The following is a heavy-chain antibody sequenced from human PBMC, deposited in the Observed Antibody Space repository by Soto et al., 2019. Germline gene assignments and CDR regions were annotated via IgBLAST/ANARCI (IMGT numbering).Heavy chain of an antibody. CDR3: VRGHKNSGYDRATYYYYYGMDV. J-gene: IGHJ6*02. D-gene: IGHD5-12*01. CDR2: INPNSGGT. CDR1: GYTFTGYY. Sequence: ASVKVSCKASGYTFTGYYMHWVRQAPGQGLEWMGWINPNSGGTNYAQKFQGWVTMTRDTSISTAYMELSRLRSDDTAVYYCVRGHKNSGYDRATYYYYYGMDVWGQGTTVTVSS. V-gene: IGHV1-2*04.